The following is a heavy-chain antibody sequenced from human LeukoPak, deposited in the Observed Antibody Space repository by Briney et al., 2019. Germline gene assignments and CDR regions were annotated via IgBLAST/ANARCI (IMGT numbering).Heavy chain of an antibody. CDR2: IYYSGST. D-gene: IGHD2-2*01. CDR3: ARGDLGYCSSTSCYGLDP. Sequence: SQTLSLTCTVSGGSISSGDYYWSWFRQPPGKGLEWIGYIYYSGSTYYNPSLKSRVTISVDMSKNQFSLKLSSVTAADTAVYYCARGDLGYCSSTSCYGLDPRGQGTLVTVSS. J-gene: IGHJ5*02. CDR1: GGSISSGDYY. V-gene: IGHV4-30-4*01.